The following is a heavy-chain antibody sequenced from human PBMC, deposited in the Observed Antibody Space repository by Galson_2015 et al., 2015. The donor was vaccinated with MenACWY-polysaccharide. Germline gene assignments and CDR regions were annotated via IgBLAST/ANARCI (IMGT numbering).Heavy chain of an antibody. V-gene: IGHV4-59*01. D-gene: IGHD1-1*01. CDR3: ARGRGQLPLQFDY. CDR2: IYFTGGT. Sequence: ETPSLTCHVSGGSLSTFFLNLTRPPPREGLEWGGYIYFTGGTNFNPPFYRRVTISLNTSQNQYSLKLKSVTAADTAVYYCARGRGQLPLQFDYWGQGVLVTVSS. CDR1: GGSLSTFF. J-gene: IGHJ4*02.